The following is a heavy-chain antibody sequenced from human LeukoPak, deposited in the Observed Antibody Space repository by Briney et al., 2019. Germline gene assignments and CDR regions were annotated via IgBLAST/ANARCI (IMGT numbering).Heavy chain of an antibody. V-gene: IGHV3-21*01. CDR1: GFTFSSYS. J-gene: IGHJ4*02. CDR3: ARGGDSSGWTIDY. Sequence: PGGSLRLSCAASGFTFSSYSMNWVRQAPGKGLEWVSSISSSSSYIYYADSVKGRFTISRDNAKNSLYLQMNSPRAEDTAVYYCARGGDSSGWTIDYWGQGTLVTVSS. D-gene: IGHD6-19*01. CDR2: ISSSSSYI.